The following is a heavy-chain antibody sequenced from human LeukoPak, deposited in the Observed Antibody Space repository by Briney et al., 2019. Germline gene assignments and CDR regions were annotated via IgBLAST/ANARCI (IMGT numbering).Heavy chain of an antibody. CDR3: AKGSGWYHFDS. V-gene: IGHV3-48*01. J-gene: IGHJ4*02. Sequence: PGGSLRLSCAASGFTFSTYSMNWVRQAPGKGLEWVSYITSSSSTIYYADSVKGRFTISRDSSKNSLYLQMNSLRAEDTAVYYCAKGSGWYHFDSWGQGTLVTVSS. D-gene: IGHD6-19*01. CDR2: ITSSSSTI. CDR1: GFTFSTYS.